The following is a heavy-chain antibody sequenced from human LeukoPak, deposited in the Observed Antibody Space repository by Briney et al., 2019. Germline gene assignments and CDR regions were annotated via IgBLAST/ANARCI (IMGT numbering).Heavy chain of an antibody. D-gene: IGHD2-2*01. CDR1: GYTFTSYD. Sequence: ASVKVSCKASGYTFTSYDINWVRQAPGQGLEWMGWINPNSGGTNYAQKFQGRVTMTRDTSISTAYMELSRLRSDDTAVYYCARGHCSSASCYSGKNWFDPWGQGTLVTVSS. CDR3: ARGHCSSASCYSGKNWFDP. CDR2: INPNSGGT. J-gene: IGHJ5*02. V-gene: IGHV1-2*02.